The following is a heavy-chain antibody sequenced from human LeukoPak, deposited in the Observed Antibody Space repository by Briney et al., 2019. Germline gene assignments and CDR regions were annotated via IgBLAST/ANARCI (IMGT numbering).Heavy chain of an antibody. CDR2: LCSSGRTI. D-gene: IGHD2-15*01. CDR1: GFTLSSYE. J-gene: IGHJ6*02. Sequence: QSGGSLRLSCAASGFTLSSYEMNWVRQAPGKGLEWVSYLCSSGRTIYYVDSVKGRFTISRDNAKNSLYLQMNSLRAEDTAVYYCAGNVVVVAATRGYYYGMDVWGQGTTVTVSS. V-gene: IGHV3-48*03. CDR3: AGNVVVVAATRGYYYGMDV.